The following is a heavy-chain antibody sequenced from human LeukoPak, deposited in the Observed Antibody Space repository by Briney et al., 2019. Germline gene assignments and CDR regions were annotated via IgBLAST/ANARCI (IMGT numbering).Heavy chain of an antibody. V-gene: IGHV3-21*06. J-gene: IGHJ4*02. Sequence: GGSLRLSCAASGFTFRSYSMKWVRQAPGKGLEWVSPISSSSSYIYYADSVKGRFTISRDNAKNLLYLQMNSLRAEDTAVYYCARYSDTGYSSSWYSTPFDYWGQGTLVTVSS. D-gene: IGHD6-13*01. CDR3: ARYSDTGYSSSWYSTPFDY. CDR1: GFTFRSYS. CDR2: ISSSSSYI.